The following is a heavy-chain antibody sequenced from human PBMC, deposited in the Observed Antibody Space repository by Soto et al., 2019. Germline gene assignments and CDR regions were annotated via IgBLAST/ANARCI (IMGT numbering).Heavy chain of an antibody. D-gene: IGHD3-10*01. CDR2: ISGSGGST. CDR1: GFTFSSYA. CDR3: AKEYYYGSGTTPVIYYYYGMDV. V-gene: IGHV3-23*01. J-gene: IGHJ6*02. Sequence: GGSLRLSCAASGFTFSSYAMSWVRQAPGKGLEWVSAISGSGGSTYYADSVKGRFTISRDNSKNTLYLQMNSLRAEDTAVYYCAKEYYYGSGTTPVIYYYYGMDVWGQGTTVTVSS.